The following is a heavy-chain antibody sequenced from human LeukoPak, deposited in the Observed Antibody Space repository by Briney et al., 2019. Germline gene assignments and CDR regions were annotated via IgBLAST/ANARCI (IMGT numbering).Heavy chain of an antibody. V-gene: IGHV3-30*02. D-gene: IGHD6-19*01. CDR1: GFIFSSYG. CDR2: VRYDESNK. CDR3: AKDSSGWYVYYYMDV. J-gene: IGHJ6*03. Sequence: PGGSLRLSCAASGFIFSSYGMHWVRQAPGKGLEWVAFVRYDESNKYYADSVKGRFTISRDNSKNTLSLQMNSLRAEDRAVYYCAKDSSGWYVYYYMDVWGKGTTVTISS.